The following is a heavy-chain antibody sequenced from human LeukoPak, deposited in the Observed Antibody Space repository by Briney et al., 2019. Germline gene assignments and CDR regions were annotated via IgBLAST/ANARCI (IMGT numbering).Heavy chain of an antibody. Sequence: GSLSLSCAASGFPFSSYSMKWVRQAPGKGLEGVSSISSSSSYIYYADSVKGRFTTSRDNAKNSLYLQMNSLRAEDTAVYYCARAHPTAAPFDYWGQGTLVTVSS. CDR3: ARAHPTAAPFDY. D-gene: IGHD6-13*01. CDR1: GFPFSSYS. J-gene: IGHJ4*02. V-gene: IGHV3-21*01. CDR2: ISSSSSYI.